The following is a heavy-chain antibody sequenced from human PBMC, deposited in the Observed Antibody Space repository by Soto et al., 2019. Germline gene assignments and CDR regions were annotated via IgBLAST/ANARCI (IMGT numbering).Heavy chain of an antibody. CDR1: GGSISSSSYY. CDR2: IYYSGST. J-gene: IGHJ3*02. V-gene: IGHV4-39*01. Sequence: QLQLQESGPGLVKPSETLSLTCTVSGGSISSSSYYWGWIRQPPGQGLEWIGSIYYSGSTYYNPSPKSRVTISVDTSKNQLSLKLSSVTAADTAVYYCASGSDAHADPYAFDIWGQGTMVTVSS. CDR3: ASGSDAHADPYAFDI. D-gene: IGHD1-26*01.